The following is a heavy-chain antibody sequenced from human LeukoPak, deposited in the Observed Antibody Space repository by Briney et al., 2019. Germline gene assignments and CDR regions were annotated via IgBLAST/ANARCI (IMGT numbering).Heavy chain of an antibody. CDR3: ARDGGNALRGYYMDV. J-gene: IGHJ6*03. D-gene: IGHD4-23*01. V-gene: IGHV3-21*01. Sequence: GGSLRLSCAASGFTFSSYWMHWVRQAPGKGLEWVSSISSSSSYIYYADSVKGRFTISRDNAKNSLYLQMNSLRAEDTAVYYCARDGGNALRGYYMDVWGKGTTVTVSS. CDR1: GFTFSSYW. CDR2: ISSSSSYI.